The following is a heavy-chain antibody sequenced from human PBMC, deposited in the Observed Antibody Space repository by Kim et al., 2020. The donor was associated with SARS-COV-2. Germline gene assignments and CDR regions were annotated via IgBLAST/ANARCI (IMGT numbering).Heavy chain of an antibody. J-gene: IGHJ4*02. CDR2: IYWDDDK. CDR1: GFSLSTSGVG. V-gene: IGHV2-5*02. CDR3: AHSRLFTMVRGVNTSFDY. D-gene: IGHD3-10*01. Sequence: SGPTLVNPTQTLTLTCTFSGFSLSTSGVGVGWIRQPPGKALEWLALIYWDDDKRYSPSLKSRLTSTKDTSKNQVVLTMTNMDPVDTATYYCAHSRLFTMVRGVNTSFDYWGQGTLVTVSS.